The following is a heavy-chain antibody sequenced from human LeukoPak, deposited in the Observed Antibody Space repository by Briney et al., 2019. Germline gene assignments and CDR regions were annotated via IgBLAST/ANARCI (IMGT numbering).Heavy chain of an antibody. CDR2: ISGSGGST. J-gene: IGHJ4*02. D-gene: IGHD3-22*01. CDR1: GFTFSSYA. V-gene: IGHV3-23*01. CDR3: AKVSGYYDSSGYYYVPYYFDY. Sequence: PGGSLRLSCAASGFTFSSYAMSWVRQAPGKGLEWVSAISGSGGSTYYADSVKGRFTISRDNSKNTLYLRMNSLRAEDTAVYYCAKVSGYYDSSGYYYVPYYFDYWGQGTLVTVSS.